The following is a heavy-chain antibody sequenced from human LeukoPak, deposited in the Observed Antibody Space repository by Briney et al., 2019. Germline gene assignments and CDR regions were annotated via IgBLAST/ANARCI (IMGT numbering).Heavy chain of an antibody. CDR3: ARDHRPLRFLEWTNWFDP. J-gene: IGHJ5*02. Sequence: SETLSLTCTVSGYSISSGYYWGWIRQPPGKGLEWIGSIYHSGSTYYNPSLKSRVTISVDTSKNQFSLKLSSVTAADTAVYYCARDHRPLRFLEWTNWFDPWGQGTLVTVSS. CDR2: IYHSGST. CDR1: GYSISSGYY. D-gene: IGHD3-3*01. V-gene: IGHV4-38-2*02.